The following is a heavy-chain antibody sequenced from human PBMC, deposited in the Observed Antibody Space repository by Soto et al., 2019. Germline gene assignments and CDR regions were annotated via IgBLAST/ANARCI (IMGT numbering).Heavy chain of an antibody. V-gene: IGHV3-21*01. CDR3: ARDGRGLGRLSLFEY. D-gene: IGHD2-21*02. CDR2: IRGFSPYT. CDR1: GFTFRTYT. Sequence: EVQLVESGGGLVKPGGSLRLSCISSGFTFRTYTMNWVRQAPGKGLEWVSGIRGFSPYTFYAESVKGRFTISRDNAKNSLYLQMNSLRAEDTAVYYCARDGRGLGRLSLFEYWGQGVLVTVSS. J-gene: IGHJ4*02.